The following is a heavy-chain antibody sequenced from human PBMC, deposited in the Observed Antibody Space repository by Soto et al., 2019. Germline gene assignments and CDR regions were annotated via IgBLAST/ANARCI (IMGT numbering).Heavy chain of an antibody. Sequence: EVQLVESGGGLVQPGGSLRLSCAASGFTVSSNYMSWVRQAPGKGLEWVSVIYSGDSTYYADSVKGRFTISRDNSKNTLYLQMNSLRAEDTAVYYCARERNSKYFDYWGQGTLVTVSS. D-gene: IGHD4-4*01. J-gene: IGHJ4*02. V-gene: IGHV3-66*01. CDR3: ARERNSKYFDY. CDR2: IYSGDST. CDR1: GFTVSSNY.